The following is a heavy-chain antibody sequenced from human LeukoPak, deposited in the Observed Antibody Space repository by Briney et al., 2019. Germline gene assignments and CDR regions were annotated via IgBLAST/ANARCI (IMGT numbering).Heavy chain of an antibody. V-gene: IGHV4-34*01. CDR2: INHSGST. CDR3: ARVAGSY. CDR1: GGSFSGYY. D-gene: IGHD3-10*01. J-gene: IGHJ4*02. Sequence: SETLSLTCAVYGGSFSGYYWSWIRQPPVKGLEWIGEINHSGSTNYNPSLKSRVTISVDTSKNQFSLKLSSVTAADTAVYYCARVAGSYWGQGTLVTVSS.